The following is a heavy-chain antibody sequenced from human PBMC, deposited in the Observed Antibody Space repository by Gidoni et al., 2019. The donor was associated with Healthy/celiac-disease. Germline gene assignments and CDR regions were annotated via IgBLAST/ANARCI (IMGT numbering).Heavy chain of an antibody. V-gene: IGHV4-34*01. J-gene: IGHJ5*02. CDR1: GGSFSGYY. CDR3: ARGFERWLQLSWFDP. CDR2: INHSGST. Sequence: QVQLQQWGAGLLKPSETLSLTCAVYGGSFSGYYWSWIRQPPGKGLEWIGEINHSGSTNYNPSLKSRVTISVDTSKNQFSLKLSSVTAADTAVYYCARGFERWLQLSWFDPWGQGTLVTVSS. D-gene: IGHD5-12*01.